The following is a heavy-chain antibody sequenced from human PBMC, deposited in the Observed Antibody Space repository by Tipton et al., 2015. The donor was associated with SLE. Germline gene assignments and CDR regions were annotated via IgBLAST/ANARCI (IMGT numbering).Heavy chain of an antibody. CDR3: AKDKALYYYYGMDV. Sequence: SLRLSCAASGFTFDDYAMHWVRQAPGKGLEWVSGIRWNSGSIGYADSVKGRFTISRDNAKNSLYLQMNSLRAEDTAVYYCAKDKALYYYYGMDVWGQGTTVTVPS. J-gene: IGHJ6*02. CDR2: IRWNSGSI. V-gene: IGHV3-9*01. CDR1: GFTFDDYA.